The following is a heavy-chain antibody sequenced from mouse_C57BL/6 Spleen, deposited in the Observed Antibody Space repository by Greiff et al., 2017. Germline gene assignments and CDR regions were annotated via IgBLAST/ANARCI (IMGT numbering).Heavy chain of an antibody. J-gene: IGHJ3*01. CDR2: INPSTGGT. CDR1: GYSFTGYY. Sequence: VQLQQSGPELVKPGASVKISCKASGYSFTGYYMNWVKQSPEKSLEWIGEINPSTGGTTYNQKFQAKATLTVDKSSSTAYMQHKSLTSEDSAVYYWGREGGFISGFAFWGPGTLVTVSA. D-gene: IGHD1-1*01. CDR3: GREGGFISGFAF. V-gene: IGHV1-42*01.